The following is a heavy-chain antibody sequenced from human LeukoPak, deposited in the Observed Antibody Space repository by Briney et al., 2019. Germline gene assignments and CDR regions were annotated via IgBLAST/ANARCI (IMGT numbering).Heavy chain of an antibody. CDR3: ASSHYDSSGFDY. CDR2: IYTSGST. CDR1: GGSISSGSYY. V-gene: IGHV4-61*02. J-gene: IGHJ4*02. Sequence: SETLSLTCTVSGGSISSGSYYWSWIRQPAGKGLEWIGRIYTSGSTNYNPSLKSRVTISVDTSKNQFSPKPSSVTAADTAVYYCASSHYDSSGFDYWGQGTLVTVSS. D-gene: IGHD3-22*01.